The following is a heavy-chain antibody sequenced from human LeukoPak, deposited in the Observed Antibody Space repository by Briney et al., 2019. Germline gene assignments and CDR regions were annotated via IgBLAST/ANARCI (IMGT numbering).Heavy chain of an antibody. J-gene: IGHJ3*01. CDR2: VYHIGTT. CDR3: VDLQPGGAFDV. CDR1: GSSFSGGYY. V-gene: IGHV4-38-2*01. D-gene: IGHD4-11*01. Sequence: SETLSLTCGVSGSSFSGGYYWGWVRPAPGKGLEWIGNVYHIGTTYINPSLRTRVSLSAATSKKQFFLTLKSVTAADTAVYFCVDLQPGGAFDVWGPGTMVTVSS.